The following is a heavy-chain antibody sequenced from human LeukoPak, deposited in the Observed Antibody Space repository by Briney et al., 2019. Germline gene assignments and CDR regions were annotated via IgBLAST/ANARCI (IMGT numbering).Heavy chain of an antibody. D-gene: IGHD3-10*01. J-gene: IGHJ4*02. Sequence: GGSLRLSCAASTFTFGTYWMSRVRQAPGKGLEWVASIKQDGRETYYVDSVKGRFTVSRDNTKNSLYLQMNSLRAEDTAIYYCARVEGSGRFLFDSWGQGTLVTVSS. V-gene: IGHV3-7*03. CDR2: IKQDGRET. CDR1: TFTFGTYW. CDR3: ARVEGSGRFLFDS.